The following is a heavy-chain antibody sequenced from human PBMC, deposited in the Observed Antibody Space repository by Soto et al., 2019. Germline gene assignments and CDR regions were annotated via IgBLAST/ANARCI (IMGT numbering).Heavy chain of an antibody. J-gene: IGHJ6*02. CDR1: GFTFSSYA. CDR3: AREYCSSTSCYANYYYYGMDV. Sequence: GGSLRLSCAASGFTFSSYAMHWVRQAPGKGPEWVAVISYDGSNKYYADSVKGRFTISRDNSKNTLYLQMNSLRAEDTAVYYCAREYCSSTSCYANYYYYGMDVWGQGTTVTVSS. V-gene: IGHV3-30-3*01. CDR2: ISYDGSNK. D-gene: IGHD2-2*01.